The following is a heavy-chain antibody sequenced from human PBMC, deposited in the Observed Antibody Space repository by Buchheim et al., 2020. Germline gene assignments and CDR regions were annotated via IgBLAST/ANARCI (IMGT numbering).Heavy chain of an antibody. D-gene: IGHD1-1*01. V-gene: IGHV4-34*01. CDR1: GGSFSGYY. CDR2: INHSGST. J-gene: IGHJ5*02. CDR3: ARGPPRNDGCWGGSRWFDP. Sequence: QVQLQQWGAGLLKPSETLSLTCAVSGGSFSGYYWSWIRQPPGKGLEWIGEINHSGSTNYNPSLNSRVTISVDTSKNQFSLKLSSVTAADTAVYYCARGPPRNDGCWGGSRWFDPWGQGTL.